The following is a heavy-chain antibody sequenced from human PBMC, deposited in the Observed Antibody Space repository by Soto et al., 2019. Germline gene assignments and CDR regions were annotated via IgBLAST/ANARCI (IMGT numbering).Heavy chain of an antibody. CDR2: VYHTGST. CDR3: AREPYDITGNRIDS. J-gene: IGHJ5*01. Sequence: SETLSLTCTVSGGSISGDYYWNWNRQAPGKGLEWIGYVYHTGSTYHNPSLKSRGSISVDTSNNQFSLKLSSVTAADTAVYFCAREPYDITGNRIDSWGQGIPGTVSA. D-gene: IGHD3-22*01. V-gene: IGHV4-30-4*01. CDR1: GGSISGDYY.